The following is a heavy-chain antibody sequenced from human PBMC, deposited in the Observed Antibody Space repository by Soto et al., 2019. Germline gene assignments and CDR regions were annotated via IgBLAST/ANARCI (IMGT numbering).Heavy chain of an antibody. CDR3: GRCRTDSYAMDV. Sequence: ASVKVSCKASGYTFTSYGISWVRQAPGQGLEWMGWISAYNGNTNYAQKLQGRVTMTTDTSTSTAYMELRSLRSDDTAIYYCGRCRTDSYAMDVWGQGTTATVSS. D-gene: IGHD5-18*01. V-gene: IGHV1-18*04. CDR2: ISAYNGNT. J-gene: IGHJ6*02. CDR1: GYTFTSYG.